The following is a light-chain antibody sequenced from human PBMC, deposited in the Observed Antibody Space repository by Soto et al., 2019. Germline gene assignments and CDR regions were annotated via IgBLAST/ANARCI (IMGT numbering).Light chain of an antibody. CDR3: QQYGDWPLT. CDR2: GTS. V-gene: IGKV3-15*01. Sequence: EIVLTQSPATLSVSPGERATLSCRASQSVGNNFAWYQQKPGQAPRLLIFGTSTRATGVPARFSGSGSGTEVTLTISSLQSEDFAVYYCQQYGDWPLTFGGGAKVEIE. J-gene: IGKJ4*01. CDR1: QSVGNN.